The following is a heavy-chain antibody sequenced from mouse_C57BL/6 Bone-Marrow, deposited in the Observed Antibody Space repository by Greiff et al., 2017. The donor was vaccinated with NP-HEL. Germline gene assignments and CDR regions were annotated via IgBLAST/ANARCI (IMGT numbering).Heavy chain of an antibody. V-gene: IGHV1-69*01. Sequence: VQLQQPGAELVMPGASVKLSCKASGYTFTSYWMHWVKQRPGQGLEWIGEIDPSDSYTNYNQKFKGKSTLTVDKSSSTAYMQLSSLTFEDSAVYYCARTGTDYWGQGTTLTVSS. CDR3: ARTGTDY. CDR1: GYTFTSYW. CDR2: IDPSDSYT. D-gene: IGHD4-1*01. J-gene: IGHJ2*01.